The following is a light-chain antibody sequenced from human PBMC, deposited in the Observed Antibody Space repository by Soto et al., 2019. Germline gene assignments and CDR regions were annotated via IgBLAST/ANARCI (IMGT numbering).Light chain of an antibody. CDR2: AAS. Sequence: AIRMTQSPSSFSASTGDRVTITCRASQGIRSSLAWYQQKPGKAPKPLIFAASTLQSGVPSRFSGSGSGTDFTLTISCLQSEDFATYFCQQYYDYPLTFGPGTKVDIK. J-gene: IGKJ3*01. CDR3: QQYYDYPLT. V-gene: IGKV1-8*01. CDR1: QGIRSS.